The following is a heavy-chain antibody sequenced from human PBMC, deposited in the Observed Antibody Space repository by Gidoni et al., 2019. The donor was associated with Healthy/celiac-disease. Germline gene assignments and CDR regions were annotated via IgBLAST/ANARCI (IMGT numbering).Heavy chain of an antibody. J-gene: IGHJ4*02. D-gene: IGHD6-19*01. V-gene: IGHV3-23*01. Sequence: VQLLESGGGLGQPGGSLSLSSAASGFTFSSYAMSWVLQAPGKGLECVSAISGSGGSTYYADSVKGRFTISRDNSKNTLYLQMNSLRAEDTAVYYCAKVGYSSGWYFYYWGQGTLVTVSS. CDR2: ISGSGGST. CDR1: GFTFSSYA. CDR3: AKVGYSSGWYFYY.